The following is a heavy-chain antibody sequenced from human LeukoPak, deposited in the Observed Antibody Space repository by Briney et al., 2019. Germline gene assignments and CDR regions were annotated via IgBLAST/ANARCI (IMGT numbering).Heavy chain of an antibody. J-gene: IGHJ3*02. CDR2: ISADGSDA. CDR3: AKVSGIAVVNDAFDI. V-gene: IGHV3-74*01. Sequence: QAGGSLRLSCAASGFPFSSYWMHWVRQASGKGLVWVSHISADGSDAIYADSVKGRFTVSRDNAKNSLYLQMNSLRAEDTVLYYCAKVSGIAVVNDAFDIWGQGTMVTVSS. CDR1: GFPFSSYW. D-gene: IGHD6-19*01.